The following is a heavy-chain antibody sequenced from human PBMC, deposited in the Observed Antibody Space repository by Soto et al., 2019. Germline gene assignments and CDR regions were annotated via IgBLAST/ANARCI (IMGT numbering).Heavy chain of an antibody. CDR2: ISDTT. J-gene: IGHJ4*02. Sequence: PGGSLRLSCAASGFTFNNFAFSWVRQAPGKGLEWVSAISDTTYYADSVKGRFTISRDNSVNTVFLQMNSLRAGDTAVYYCASSPHKDSRPDYWGQGTLVTVSS. D-gene: IGHD3-22*01. V-gene: IGHV3-23*01. CDR3: ASSPHKDSRPDY. CDR1: GFTFNNFA.